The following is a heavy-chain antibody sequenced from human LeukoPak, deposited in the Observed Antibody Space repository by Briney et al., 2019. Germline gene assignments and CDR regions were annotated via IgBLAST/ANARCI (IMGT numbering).Heavy chain of an antibody. J-gene: IGHJ4*02. V-gene: IGHV3-7*01. CDR1: GFTFSNYW. Sequence: GGFLRLSCAASGFTFSNYWMNWIRQAPGKGLGWVANIKEDGSEEYYVDSVKGRFTISRDNAKNSLYLQMNSLRAEDTAVYYCARDNGDYWGQGTLVTVSS. CDR3: ARDNGDY. CDR2: IKEDGSEE.